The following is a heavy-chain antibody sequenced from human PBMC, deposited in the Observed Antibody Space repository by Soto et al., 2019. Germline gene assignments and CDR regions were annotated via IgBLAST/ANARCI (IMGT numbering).Heavy chain of an antibody. CDR2: ISGSGGNT. CDR1: GFTFSSYA. J-gene: IGHJ6*02. CDR3: AMLNSGSYSYHGMAV. Sequence: EVQLLESGGDLVQPGGSLRLSCAASGFTFSSYAMNWVRQAPGKGLEWVSAISGSGGNTFYADSVKGRFTISRDNSKNTLFLQMNSLRAEDTAIDYCAMLNSGSYSYHGMAVGGQGTTVTVSS. V-gene: IGHV3-23*01. D-gene: IGHD1-26*01.